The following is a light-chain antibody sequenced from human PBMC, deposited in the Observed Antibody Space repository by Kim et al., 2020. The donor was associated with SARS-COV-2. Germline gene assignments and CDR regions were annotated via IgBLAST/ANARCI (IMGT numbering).Light chain of an antibody. CDR3: QQYNSYSLT. CDR1: QSISSW. Sequence: ASVGDRVTITCRASQSISSWLAWYQQKPGKAPKLLIYKASSLESGVPSRFSGSGSGTEFTLTISSLQPDDFATYYCQQYNSYSLTFGGGTKVDIK. J-gene: IGKJ4*01. CDR2: KAS. V-gene: IGKV1-5*03.